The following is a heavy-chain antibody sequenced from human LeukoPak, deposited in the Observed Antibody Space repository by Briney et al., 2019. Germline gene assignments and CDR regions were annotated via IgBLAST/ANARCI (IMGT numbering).Heavy chain of an antibody. CDR3: ARAPTTGTTRWFDP. V-gene: IGHV4-59*11. D-gene: IGHD1-1*01. CDR2: IYYSGST. J-gene: IGHJ5*02. Sequence: SETLSLTCTVSGGSISSHYWSWIRQPPGKGLEWIGYIYYSGSTNYNPSLKSRVTISVDTSKNQFPLKLSSVTAADTAVYYCARAPTTGTTRWFDPWGQGTLVTVSS. CDR1: GGSISSHY.